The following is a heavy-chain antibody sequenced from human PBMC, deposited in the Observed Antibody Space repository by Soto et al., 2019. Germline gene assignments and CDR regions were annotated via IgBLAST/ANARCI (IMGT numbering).Heavy chain of an antibody. CDR2: ISAYNGNT. D-gene: IGHD5-18*01. J-gene: IGHJ6*02. V-gene: IGHV1-18*04. CDR1: GYTFTSYG. Sequence: QVQLVQSGAEVKKPGASVKVSCKASGYTFTSYGISWVRQAPGQGLEWMGWISAYNGNTNYAQKFQGRVTITADESTSTAYMELSSLRSEDTAVYSCASGGYGYPYYYYGMDVWGQGTTVTVSS. CDR3: ASGGYGYPYYYYGMDV.